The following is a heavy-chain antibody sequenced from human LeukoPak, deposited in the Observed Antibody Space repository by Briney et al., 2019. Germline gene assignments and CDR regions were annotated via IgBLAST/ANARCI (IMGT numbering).Heavy chain of an antibody. CDR3: ARGSGGSHANWFDP. CDR1: GFTFSSYW. CDR2: INSDGSST. Sequence: GGSLRLPCAASGFTFSSYWMHWVRQAPGKGLVWVSRINSDGSSTSYADSVKGRFTISRDNAKNTLYLQMNSLRAEDTAVYYCARGSGGSHANWFDPWGQGTLVTVSS. D-gene: IGHD2-15*01. V-gene: IGHV3-74*01. J-gene: IGHJ5*02.